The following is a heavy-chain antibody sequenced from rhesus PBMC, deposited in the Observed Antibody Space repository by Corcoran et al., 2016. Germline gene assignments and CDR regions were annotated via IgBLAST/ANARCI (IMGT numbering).Heavy chain of an antibody. CDR1: GGSISSSY. CDR2: IYGSGSST. V-gene: IGHV4-169*02. D-gene: IGHD4-23*01. CDR3: ASSPYSNYGLDS. Sequence: QVQLQESGPGLVKPSETLSVTCAVSGGSISSSYWSWIRQAPGKGLEWIGYIYGSGSSTNYNPYLKSRVTLSVDTSKNQFSLKLSSVTAADTAVYYCASSPYSNYGLDSWGQGVVVTVSS. J-gene: IGHJ6*01.